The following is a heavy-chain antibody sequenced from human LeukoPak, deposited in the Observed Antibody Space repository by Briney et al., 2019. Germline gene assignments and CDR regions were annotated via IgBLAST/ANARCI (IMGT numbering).Heavy chain of an antibody. CDR2: INPNSGGT. CDR1: GYTFTGYY. CDR3: ARGGSSGFYYYYMDV. D-gene: IGHD6-25*01. Sequence: GASVKVSCKASGYTFTGYYMHWVRQAPGQGLEWMGWINPNSGGTNYAQKFQGRVTMTRDTSISTAYMELSRLRSDDTAVYYCARGGSSGFYYYYMDVWGKGTTVTVSS. V-gene: IGHV1-2*02. J-gene: IGHJ6*03.